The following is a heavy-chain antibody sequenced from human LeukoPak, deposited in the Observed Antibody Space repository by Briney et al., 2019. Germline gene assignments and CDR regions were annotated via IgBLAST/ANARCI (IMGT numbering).Heavy chain of an antibody. Sequence: SETLSLTCTVSGGSISSGSYYWSWIRQPAGKGLEWIGRIYTSGSTNYNPSLKSRVTISVDTSKNQFSLKLSSVTAADTAVYYCARLRLFWGPGKGYMDVWGKGTTVTISS. CDR2: IYTSGST. CDR3: ARLRLFWGPGKGYMDV. CDR1: GGSISSGSYY. J-gene: IGHJ6*03. V-gene: IGHV4-61*02. D-gene: IGHD3-16*01.